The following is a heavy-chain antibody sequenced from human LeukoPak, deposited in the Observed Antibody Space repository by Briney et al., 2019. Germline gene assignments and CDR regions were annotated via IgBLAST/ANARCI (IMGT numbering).Heavy chain of an antibody. Sequence: PGGSLSLPCARCLWTFSSYGMHWVRQAPGKGLEWVAFIRYDGSNKYYADSVKGRFTISRDNSKNTLYLQMNSLRAEDTAVYYCANSYYDSSGPGNYWGQGTLVTVSS. J-gene: IGHJ4*02. D-gene: IGHD3-22*01. CDR1: LWTFSSYG. CDR3: ANSYYDSSGPGNY. CDR2: IRYDGSNK. V-gene: IGHV3-30*02.